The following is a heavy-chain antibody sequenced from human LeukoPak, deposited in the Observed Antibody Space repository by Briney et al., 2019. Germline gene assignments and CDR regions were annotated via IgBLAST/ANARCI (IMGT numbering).Heavy chain of an antibody. CDR1: GYTFTGYY. CDR3: ARDSLLWFGDSNWFDP. Sequence: ASVKVSCKASGYTFTGYYMHWARQAPGQGLEWMGWINPNSGGTNYAQKFQGRVTMTRDTSISTAYMELSRLRSDDTAVYYCARDSLLWFGDSNWFDPWGQGTLVTVSS. J-gene: IGHJ5*02. V-gene: IGHV1-2*02. D-gene: IGHD3-10*01. CDR2: INPNSGGT.